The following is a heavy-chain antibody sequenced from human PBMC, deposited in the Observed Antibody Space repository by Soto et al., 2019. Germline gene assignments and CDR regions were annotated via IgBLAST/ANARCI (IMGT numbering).Heavy chain of an antibody. J-gene: IGHJ3*01. CDR2: IGGTDGDSDGVP. D-gene: IGHD7-27*01. CDR1: GFILTNYD. CDR3: VKRGRNWGAFDF. V-gene: IGHV3-23*01. Sequence: VQLLESGGDLVQPGGSLRLSGVASGFILTNYDMSWVRQAPGKGLEWVSTIGGTDGDSDGVPWYEDSVKARFTISRDSSAKTRCLHMDNLGATDSAIYYCVKRGRNWGAFDFWGQGTTVVVSS.